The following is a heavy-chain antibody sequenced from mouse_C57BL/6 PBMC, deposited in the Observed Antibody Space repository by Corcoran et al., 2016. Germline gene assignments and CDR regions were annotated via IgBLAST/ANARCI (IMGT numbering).Heavy chain of an antibody. Sequence: QVQLQQSGAELVKPGASVKISCKASGYAFSSYWMNWVKQRPGKGLEWIGQIYPGDGDTNYNGKFKGKATLTADKSSSTAYMQLSSLTSEDSAVYCCARTDYGNYGWYSYWGQGTLVTVSA. CDR3: ARTDYGNYGWYSY. D-gene: IGHD2-1*01. CDR1: GYAFSSYW. V-gene: IGHV1-80*01. CDR2: IYPGDGDT. J-gene: IGHJ3*01.